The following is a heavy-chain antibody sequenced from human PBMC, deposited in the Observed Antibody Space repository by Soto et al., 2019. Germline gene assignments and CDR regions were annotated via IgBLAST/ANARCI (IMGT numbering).Heavy chain of an antibody. CDR2: INHSGST. Sequence: SETLSLTCSVCGGSFSGYYWSWIRQPPGKGLEWIGEINHSGSTNYNPSLKSRVTISVDTSKNQFSLKLSSVTAADTAVYYCARGGVAVVVPAADNWFDPWGQGTLVTVSS. V-gene: IGHV4-34*01. J-gene: IGHJ5*02. CDR3: ARGGVAVVVPAADNWFDP. D-gene: IGHD2-2*01. CDR1: GGSFSGYY.